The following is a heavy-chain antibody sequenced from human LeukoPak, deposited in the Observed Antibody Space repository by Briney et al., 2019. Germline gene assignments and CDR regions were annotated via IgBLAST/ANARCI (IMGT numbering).Heavy chain of an antibody. CDR3: ASGRTAYYYDSSGYFDY. Sequence: ASVKVSCKVSGGTFSSYAISWVRQAPGQGLEWMGGIIPIFGTANYAQKFQGRVTITADESTSTAYMELSSLRSEDTAVYYCASGRTAYYYDSSGYFDYWGQGTLVTVSS. J-gene: IGHJ4*02. CDR2: IIPIFGTA. D-gene: IGHD3-22*01. V-gene: IGHV1-69*13. CDR1: GGTFSSYA.